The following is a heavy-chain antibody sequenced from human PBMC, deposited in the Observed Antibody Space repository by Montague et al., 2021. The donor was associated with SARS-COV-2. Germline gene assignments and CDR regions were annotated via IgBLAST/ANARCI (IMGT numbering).Heavy chain of an antibody. Sequence: ETLSLTCAVYDGSFSDYSWTWIRQPPGKGLEWIGYLYNSGSTKYNPSLKSRVTISVDTSKNQFSLKLSSVTAADTAVYYCARHIEKEGTYYYYYGMDVWGQGTTVTVSS. V-gene: IGHV4-59*08. J-gene: IGHJ6*02. CDR1: DGSFSDYS. CDR2: LYNSGST. CDR3: ARHIEKEGTYYYYYGMDV. D-gene: IGHD2-15*01.